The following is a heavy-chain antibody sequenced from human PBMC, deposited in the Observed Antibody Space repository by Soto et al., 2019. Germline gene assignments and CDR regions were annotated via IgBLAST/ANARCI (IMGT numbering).Heavy chain of an antibody. Sequence: SETLSLTCTVSGGSISSSSYYWGWIRQPPGKGLEWIGSIYYSGSTYYNPSLKSRVTISVDTSKNQFSLKLSSETAADTAVYYCARGLADCGGDCYYFDYWGQGTLVTVSS. J-gene: IGHJ4*02. V-gene: IGHV4-39*07. CDR3: ARGLADCGGDCYYFDY. CDR2: IYYSGST. D-gene: IGHD2-21*02. CDR1: GGSISSSSYY.